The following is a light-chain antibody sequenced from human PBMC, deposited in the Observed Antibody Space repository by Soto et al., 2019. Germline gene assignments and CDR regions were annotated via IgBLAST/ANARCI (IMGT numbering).Light chain of an antibody. CDR2: GES. CDR1: QSVSSN. J-gene: IGKJ1*01. CDR3: QHYNNCPRT. V-gene: IGKV3-15*01. Sequence: EIVMTQSPATLSVSPGERATLSCRASQSVSSNLAWYQQKPGQVPRLLIYGESTRATGIPARFSGSGSGTEFTLTISSLQSEDFAVYYCQHYNNCPRTFGQGTKVEIK.